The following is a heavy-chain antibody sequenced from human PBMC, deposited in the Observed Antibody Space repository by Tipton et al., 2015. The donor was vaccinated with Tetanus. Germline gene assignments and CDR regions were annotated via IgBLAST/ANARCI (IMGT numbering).Heavy chain of an antibody. V-gene: IGHV1-8*02. CDR3: ARTSRGRQLVGVDFDD. J-gene: IGHJ4*02. Sequence: QSGAEVKKPGASVKVSCKASGYTFTSFDINWVRQATGQGLEWMGWVNPNSGNTGYAQKFQGRVTLTRDTSISTAYMELSSLRSEDTAVYYCARTSRGRQLVGVDFDDWGQGTLVTVSS. CDR2: VNPNSGNT. D-gene: IGHD6-13*01. CDR1: GYTFTSFD.